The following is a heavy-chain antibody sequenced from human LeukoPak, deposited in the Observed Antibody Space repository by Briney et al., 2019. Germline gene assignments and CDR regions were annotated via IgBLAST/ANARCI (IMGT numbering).Heavy chain of an antibody. CDR1: GGSFSVYY. Sequence: SETLSLTCAVYGGSFSVYYWSWIRQPPGKGLEWIGEINHSGSTNYNPSLKSRVTISVDTSKNQFSLQLSSVTAADTAVYYCAREGSSSGLLGFDYWGQGTLVTVSS. CDR3: AREGSSSGLLGFDY. D-gene: IGHD6-13*01. CDR2: INHSGST. V-gene: IGHV4-34*01. J-gene: IGHJ4*02.